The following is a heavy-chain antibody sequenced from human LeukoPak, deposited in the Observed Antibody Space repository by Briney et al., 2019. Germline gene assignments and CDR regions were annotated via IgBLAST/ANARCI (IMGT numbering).Heavy chain of an antibody. Sequence: PGESLKISCKGSGYSFTSYWIGWVRQMPGKGLEWMGIIYPGDSDTRYSPSFQGQATISADKSISTAYLQWSSLKASDTAMYYCARQLGGSYLPPEGRYFDLWGRGTLVTVSS. CDR1: GYSFTSYW. J-gene: IGHJ2*01. D-gene: IGHD1-26*01. V-gene: IGHV5-51*01. CDR2: IYPGDSDT. CDR3: ARQLGGSYLPPEGRYFDL.